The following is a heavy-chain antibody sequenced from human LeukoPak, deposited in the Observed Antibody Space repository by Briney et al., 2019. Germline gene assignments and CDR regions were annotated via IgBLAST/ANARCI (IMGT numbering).Heavy chain of an antibody. CDR1: GYTFTSYG. Sequence: ASVKVSCKASGYTFTSYGISWVRQAPGQGLEWMGWISAYNGNTNYAQKLQGRVTMTTDTSTSTAYMELRSLRSEDTAVYYCARDRGRDIVAWDAFDIWGQGTMVTVSS. CDR2: ISAYNGNT. J-gene: IGHJ3*02. V-gene: IGHV1-18*01. CDR3: ARDRGRDIVAWDAFDI. D-gene: IGHD5-12*01.